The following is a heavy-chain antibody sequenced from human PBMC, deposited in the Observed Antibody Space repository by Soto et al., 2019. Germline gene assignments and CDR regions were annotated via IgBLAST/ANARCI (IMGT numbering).Heavy chain of an antibody. D-gene: IGHD3-10*01. CDR1: GFTFNNYA. J-gene: IGHJ4*02. V-gene: IGHV3-23*01. Sequence: EVQLLDSGGGLVQPGGSLRLSCAASGFTFNNYAMTWVRQAPGKGLEWVSAISGGGDTTSYADSVKARFTVSRDGSKNTLYLQRSSLRAEDTALYYCAKGRGGSASLTARVDFWGQVPLVTVSS. CDR2: ISGGGDTT. CDR3: AKGRGGSASLTARVDF.